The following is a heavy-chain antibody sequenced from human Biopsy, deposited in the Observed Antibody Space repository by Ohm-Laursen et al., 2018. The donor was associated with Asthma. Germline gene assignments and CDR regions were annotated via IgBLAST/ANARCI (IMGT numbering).Heavy chain of an antibody. CDR1: GYTFIHFA. D-gene: IGHD3-9*01. V-gene: IGHV1-3*01. CDR3: ARTYYDFLTGQVNDAFAL. CDR2: INAGDGNT. J-gene: IGHJ3*01. Sequence: ASVKVSCNASGYTFIHFAIHWVRQAPGQRLEWVGWINAGDGNTKYSQKFQGRVTITRDTSASTAYMDLRSLRSEDTAMYYCARTYYDFLTGQVNDAFALWGQGTMVTVSS.